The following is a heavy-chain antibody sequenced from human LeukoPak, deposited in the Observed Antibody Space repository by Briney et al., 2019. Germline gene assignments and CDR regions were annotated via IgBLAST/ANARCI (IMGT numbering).Heavy chain of an antibody. V-gene: IGHV3-9*01. J-gene: IGHJ4*02. CDR1: GFTFDDYA. D-gene: IGHD3-22*01. CDR3: AKGYYYDSSGYYNY. Sequence: GRSLRLSCAASGFTFDDYAMHWVRQAPGKGLEWVSGISWNSGSIGYADSEKGRFTISRDNAKNSLYLQMNSLRAEDTALYYCAKGYYYDSSGYYNYWGQGTLVTVSS. CDR2: ISWNSGSI.